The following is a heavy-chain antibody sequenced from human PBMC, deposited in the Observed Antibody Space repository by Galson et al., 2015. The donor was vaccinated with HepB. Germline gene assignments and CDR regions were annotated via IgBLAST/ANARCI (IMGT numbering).Heavy chain of an antibody. CDR1: GCTFTSYA. D-gene: IGHD2-15*01. Sequence: SVKVSCKASGCTFTSYAMHWVRQAPGQRLEWMGWINAGNGNTKYSQKFQGRVTITRDTSASTAYMELSSLRSEDTAVYYCASVVAATFGAFDIWGQGTMVTVSS. CDR2: INAGNGNT. J-gene: IGHJ3*02. V-gene: IGHV1-3*01. CDR3: ASVVAATFGAFDI.